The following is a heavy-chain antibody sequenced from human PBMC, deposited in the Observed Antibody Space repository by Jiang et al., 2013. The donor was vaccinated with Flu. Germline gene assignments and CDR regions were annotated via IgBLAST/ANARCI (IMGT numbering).Heavy chain of an antibody. CDR3: AKDSERTGRKSVEYFQH. J-gene: IGHJ1*01. V-gene: IGHV3-23*01. CDR2: ISGSGDNT. D-gene: IGHD1-1*01. CDR1: GLIFSNYA. Sequence: RLTCAASGLIFSNYAMSWVRQAPGKGLEWVSTISGSGDNTQYADSVKGRFTIARDNTKNTLYLQMNSLRPEDTAVYYCAKDSERTGRKSVEYFQHWGQGTLVTVSS.